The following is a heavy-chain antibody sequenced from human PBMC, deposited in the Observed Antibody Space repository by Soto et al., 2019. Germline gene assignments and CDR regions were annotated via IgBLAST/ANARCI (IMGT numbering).Heavy chain of an antibody. CDR2: ISSSGSTI. V-gene: IGHV3-11*01. CDR3: ARDMGAGGYCTNGVCYNHYYYYGMDV. Sequence: QVQLVESGGGLVKPGGSLRLSCAASGFTFSDYYMSWIRQAPGKGLEWVSYISSSGSTIYYADSVKGRFTISRDNAKNSLYLQMNSLRAEDTAVYYCARDMGAGGYCTNGVCYNHYYYYGMDVWGQGTTVTVSS. CDR1: GFTFSDYY. J-gene: IGHJ6*02. D-gene: IGHD2-8*01.